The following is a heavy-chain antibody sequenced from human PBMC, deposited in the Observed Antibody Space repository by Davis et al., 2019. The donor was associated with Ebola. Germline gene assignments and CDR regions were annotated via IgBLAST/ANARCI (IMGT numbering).Heavy chain of an antibody. CDR3: AKDPGPGD. J-gene: IGHJ4*02. Sequence: PGGSLRLSCAASGFTFSSYGMHWVRQAPGKGLEWVAFIRYDGSNKYYADSVRGRFTISRDNPKNTLFLQMNSLRAEDTAVYHCAKDPGPGDWGQGTLVTVSS. CDR2: IRYDGSNK. CDR1: GFTFSSYG. V-gene: IGHV3-30*02. D-gene: IGHD3-10*01.